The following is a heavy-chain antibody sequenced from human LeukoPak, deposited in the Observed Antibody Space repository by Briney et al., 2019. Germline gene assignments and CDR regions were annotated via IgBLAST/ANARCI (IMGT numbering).Heavy chain of an antibody. J-gene: IGHJ4*02. V-gene: IGHV4-34*01. CDR2: INHSGST. CDR3: ARGRRMYSSSCPVDY. CDR1: GVSFSGYY. D-gene: IGHD6-13*01. Sequence: PSETLSLTCAVYGVSFSGYYWSWIRQPPGKGLEWIGEINHSGSTNYNPSLKSRVTISVDTSKNQFSLKLSSVTAADTAVYYCARGRRMYSSSCPVDYWGQGTLVTVSS.